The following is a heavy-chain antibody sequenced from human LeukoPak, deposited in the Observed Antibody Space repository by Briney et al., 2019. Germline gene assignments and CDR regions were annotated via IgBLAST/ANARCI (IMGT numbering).Heavy chain of an antibody. J-gene: IGHJ5*02. D-gene: IGHD3-10*01. CDR2: IYYSGST. V-gene: IGHV4-39*01. Sequence: SETLSLTCTVSGGSISSNSYYWGRIRQPPGKGLKWIGSIYYSGSTYYNPSLKSRVTISVDTSKNQFSLKLSSVTAADTAVYYCARHKLGSYYYGSGSSNWFDPWGQGTLVTVSS. CDR3: ARHKLGSYYYGSGSSNWFDP. CDR1: GGSISSNSYY.